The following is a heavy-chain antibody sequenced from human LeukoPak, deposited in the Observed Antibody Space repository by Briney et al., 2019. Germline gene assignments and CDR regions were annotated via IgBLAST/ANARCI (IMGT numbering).Heavy chain of an antibody. CDR2: IYYSGST. CDR1: GGSISSYY. J-gene: IGHJ4*02. Sequence: KPSETLSLTCIVSGGSISSYYWSWIRQPPGKGLEWIGYIYYSGSTNYNPSLKSRVTISVDTSKNQFSLKLSSVTAADTAVYYCARSVVVAATFDYWGQGTRVTVSS. D-gene: IGHD2-15*01. V-gene: IGHV4-59*12. CDR3: ARSVVVAATFDY.